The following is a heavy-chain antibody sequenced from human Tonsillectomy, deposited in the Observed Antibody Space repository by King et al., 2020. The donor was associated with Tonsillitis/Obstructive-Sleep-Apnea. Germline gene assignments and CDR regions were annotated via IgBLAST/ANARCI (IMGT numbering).Heavy chain of an antibody. D-gene: IGHD2-21*01. CDR1: GFTFSSHA. Sequence: EVQLVESGGGLVQPGGSLRLSCAASGFTFSSHAMTWVRQAPGKGLEWGSGISGSGGNTYHADSVRGRFTISRDNSKNTLYLQMNSLRAEDSAVYYCVKGGWGSAFDIWGQGTMVTVSS. CDR2: ISGSGGNT. J-gene: IGHJ3*02. CDR3: VKGGWGSAFDI. V-gene: IGHV3-23*04.